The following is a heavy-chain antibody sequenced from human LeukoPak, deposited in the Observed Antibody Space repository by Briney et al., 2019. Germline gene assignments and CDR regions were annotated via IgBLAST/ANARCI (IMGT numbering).Heavy chain of an antibody. V-gene: IGHV4-4*07. CDR1: GGSISSYY. D-gene: IGHD4-17*01. CDR3: ASHRGDYGVDY. CDR2: IYTSGST. Sequence: SETLSLTCTVYGGSISSYYWSWIRQPAGKGLEWIGRIYTSGSTNYNPSLKSRVTMSVDTSKNQSSLKLSSVTAADTAVYYCASHRGDYGVDYWGQGTLVTVSS. J-gene: IGHJ4*02.